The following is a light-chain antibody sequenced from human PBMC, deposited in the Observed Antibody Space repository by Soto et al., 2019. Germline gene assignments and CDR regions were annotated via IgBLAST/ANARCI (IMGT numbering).Light chain of an antibody. V-gene: IGLV1-40*01. CDR3: QSYDNSLSVYV. Sequence: QPVLTQPPSVSGAPGQRVTISCTGSSSNIGAHYDVHWYQQLPGTAPKLLIYGNSNRPSGVPDRFSGSKSGTSASLAITGLQAEYEADYYCQSYDNSLSVYVFGTGTKVTVL. CDR1: SSNIGAHYD. CDR2: GNS. J-gene: IGLJ1*01.